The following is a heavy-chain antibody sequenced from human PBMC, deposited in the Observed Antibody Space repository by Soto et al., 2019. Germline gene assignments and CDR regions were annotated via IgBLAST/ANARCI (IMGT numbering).Heavy chain of an antibody. D-gene: IGHD3-10*01. J-gene: IGHJ6*02. CDR1: GGSISSGGYY. V-gene: IGHV4-31*03. CDR3: ARAVGGSGSYYNTYYYYYGMDV. CDR2: IYYSGST. Sequence: SSETLSLTCTVSGGSISSGGYYWSWIRQHPGKGLEWIGYIYYSGSTYYNPSLKSRVTISVDTSKNQFSLKLSSVTAADTAVYYCARAVGGSGSYYNTYYYYYGMDVWGQGTTLTVSS.